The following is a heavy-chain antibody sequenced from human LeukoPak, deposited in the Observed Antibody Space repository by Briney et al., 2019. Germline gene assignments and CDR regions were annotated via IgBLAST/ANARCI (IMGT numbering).Heavy chain of an antibody. CDR1: GGTFSSYA. Sequence: SVKVSCKASGGTFSSYAISWVPQAPGHGLEWMGGIIPICGTANYAQKFQGRVTIIADESTSTAYMELSSLRCEDTAVYYCARERDGYNHGVFDYWGQGTLVTVSS. CDR2: IIPICGTA. V-gene: IGHV1-69*13. J-gene: IGHJ4*02. D-gene: IGHD5-24*01. CDR3: ARERDGYNHGVFDY.